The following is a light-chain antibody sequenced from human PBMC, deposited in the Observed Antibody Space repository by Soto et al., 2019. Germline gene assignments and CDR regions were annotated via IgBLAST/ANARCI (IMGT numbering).Light chain of an antibody. CDR1: QSVTGW. V-gene: IGKV1-5*01. Sequence: DIQMTQSPSTLSASVGDRVTITCRASQSVTGWLAWYQQKPGKAPKLLIYDASSLESGVPSRFSGSGSGTEFTLTICSLEPDDFATYYCQQYHSLYTFGQGTKVEIK. J-gene: IGKJ2*01. CDR3: QQYHSLYT. CDR2: DAS.